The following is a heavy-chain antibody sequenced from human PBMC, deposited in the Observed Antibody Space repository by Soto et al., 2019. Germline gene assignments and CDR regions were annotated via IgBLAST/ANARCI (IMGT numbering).Heavy chain of an antibody. V-gene: IGHV4-39*01. D-gene: IGHD2-2*01. CDR2: IYHSGST. J-gene: IGHJ4*02. CDR1: GGSISSTSYY. CDR3: AGLRIVVVPSAIDY. Sequence: TSETLSLTCTVSGGSISSTSYYWGWIRQPPGKGLEWIGSIYHSGSTYYNPSLKSRVTISVDTSKNQFSLKLSPVTAADTAVYYCAGLRIVVVPSAIDYWGQGTLVTVSS.